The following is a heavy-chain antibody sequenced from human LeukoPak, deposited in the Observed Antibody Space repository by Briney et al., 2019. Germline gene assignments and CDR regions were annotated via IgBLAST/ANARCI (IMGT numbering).Heavy chain of an antibody. J-gene: IGHJ4*02. Sequence: KSGGSLRLSCAASGFTFNSYTMSWVRQAPGKGLEWVSYISSSSSYIYYADSVKGRFTISRDNAKNSLYLQMNSLRAEDTAVYYCARESGELGVVDYWGQGTLVTVSS. CDR1: GFTFNSYT. V-gene: IGHV3-21*01. CDR2: ISSSSSYI. CDR3: ARESGELGVVDY. D-gene: IGHD1-26*01.